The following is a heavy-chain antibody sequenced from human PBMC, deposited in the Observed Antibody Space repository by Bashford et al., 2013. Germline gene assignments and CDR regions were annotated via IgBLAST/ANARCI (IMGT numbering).Heavy chain of an antibody. J-gene: IGHJ6*02. CDR3: ARVRSAHWSGAPNREYHMDV. V-gene: IGHV4-59*13. CDR1: VGSITNFC. D-gene: IGHD3-3*01. CDR2: IYHSGNT. Sequence: SETLSLTCTVSVGSITNFCWSWLRQAPGKGLEWIACIYHSGNTKYNPSLKSRVSISIDTSKKQFSLNLTSVTAADTAVYFCARVRSAHWSGAPNREYHMDVWGQGTTVTVSS.